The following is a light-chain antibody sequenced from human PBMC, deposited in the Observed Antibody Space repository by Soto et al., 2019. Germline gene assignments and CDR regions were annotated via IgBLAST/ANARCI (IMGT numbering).Light chain of an antibody. Sequence: QSVLTQPASVSGSPGQSITISCTGTSSDVGSYNLVSWYQQHPGKAPKLMIYEGSKRPSGVSNRFSGSKSGNTASLTISGLQAEDEADYYCCSYAGSSTFVFGTGTKDRP. CDR2: EGS. J-gene: IGLJ1*01. CDR1: SSDVGSYNL. CDR3: CSYAGSSTFV. V-gene: IGLV2-23*01.